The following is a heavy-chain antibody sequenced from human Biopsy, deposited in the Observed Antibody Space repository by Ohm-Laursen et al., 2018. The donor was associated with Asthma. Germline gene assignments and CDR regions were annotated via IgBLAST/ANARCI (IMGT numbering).Heavy chain of an antibody. CDR1: GYSPTDLS. CDR2: HDHEEGGT. V-gene: IGHV1-24*01. J-gene: IGHJ4*02. Sequence: ASVKVSCKLSGYSPTDLSMHWVRQAPGQGLEWMGGHDHEEGGTVNAWRFQGRVTMTEDTSTDTAYMELSSLSSDDTAVYYCASDFPKDYVRYNFQFWGQGTLVTVSS. CDR3: ASDFPKDYVRYNFQF. D-gene: IGHD4-17*01.